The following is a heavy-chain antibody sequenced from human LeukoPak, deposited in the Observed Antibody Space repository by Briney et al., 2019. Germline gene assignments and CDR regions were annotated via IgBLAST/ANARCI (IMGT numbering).Heavy chain of an antibody. CDR1: GFTFSDFY. V-gene: IGHV3-11*05. CDR3: ARAYLALGGESRDY. Sequence: KAGGSLRLSCAASGFTFSDFYMSWIRQGPGKGLEWVSHISSSSTYTNYADSVKGRFTISRDNAKNSLYLQMNSLRAEDTAVYYCARAYLALGGESRDYWGQGTLVTVSS. D-gene: IGHD3-16*01. J-gene: IGHJ4*02. CDR2: ISSSSTYT.